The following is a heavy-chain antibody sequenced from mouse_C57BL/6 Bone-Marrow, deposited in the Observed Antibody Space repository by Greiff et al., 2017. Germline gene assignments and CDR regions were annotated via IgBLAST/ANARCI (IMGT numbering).Heavy chain of an antibody. D-gene: IGHD4-1*01. CDR1: GFNFNNTY. Sequence: VQLKESVAELVRPGASVKLSCTASGFNFNNTYMHWVKQRPEQGLEWIGRIDPANGSTTYAPKFQGKATITADKSSNTAYLQLSILTSDDTASYYCAKLGSFDYWGQGTTLTVSS. CDR2: IDPANGST. V-gene: IGHV14-3*01. J-gene: IGHJ2*01. CDR3: AKLGSFDY.